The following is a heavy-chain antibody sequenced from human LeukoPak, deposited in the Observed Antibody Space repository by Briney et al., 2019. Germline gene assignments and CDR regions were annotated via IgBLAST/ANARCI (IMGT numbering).Heavy chain of an antibody. V-gene: IGHV5-51*01. CDR1: GNSFSTNW. CDR3: GRGGYSGYEFDC. CDR2: IYPGDSDT. Sequence: GEPLKISCRASGNSFSTNWIGWVRQMPGKGLEWMGVIYPGDSDTRYSPSFQGQVTMSADKSISTAYLQWSSLKASDSAMYYCGRGGYSGYEFDCWGQGTLVTVSS. J-gene: IGHJ4*02. D-gene: IGHD5-12*01.